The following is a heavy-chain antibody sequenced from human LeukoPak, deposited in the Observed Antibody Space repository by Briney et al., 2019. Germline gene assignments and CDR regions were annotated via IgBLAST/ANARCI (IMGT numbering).Heavy chain of an antibody. J-gene: IGHJ5*02. CDR3: ARGTRRGYSYGDGWFDP. CDR2: IIPILGIA. V-gene: IGHV1-69*10. Sequence: ASVKVSCKASGGTFSSYAISWVRQAPGQGLEWMGGIIPILGIANYAQKFQGRVTITADKSTSTAYMELSSLRSEDTAVYYCARGTRRGYSYGDGWFDPWGQGTLVTVSS. CDR1: GGTFSSYA. D-gene: IGHD5-18*01.